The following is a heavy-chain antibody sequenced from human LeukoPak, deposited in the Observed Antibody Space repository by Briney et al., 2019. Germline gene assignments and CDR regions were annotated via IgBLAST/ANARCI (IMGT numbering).Heavy chain of an antibody. Sequence: GGSLRLSCAGSGFTVSSNYMNWVRQTPGKGLEWVSVIYSGVSTDYADSVKGRFTISRDNSKNTLYLQMGSLRAEDMAVYYRARGALGYCSSTSCFATQFGAWGQGTLVTVSS. CDR3: ARGALGYCSSTSCFATQFGA. J-gene: IGHJ5*02. D-gene: IGHD2-2*01. CDR2: IYSGVST. V-gene: IGHV3-66*01. CDR1: GFTVSSNY.